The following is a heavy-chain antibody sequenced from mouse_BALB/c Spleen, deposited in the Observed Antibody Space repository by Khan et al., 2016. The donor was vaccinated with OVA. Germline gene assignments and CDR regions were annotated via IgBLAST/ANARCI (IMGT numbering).Heavy chain of an antibody. Sequence: VQLKQSGAELVRPGASVKLSCKASGYTFTNYWINWVKQRPGQGLEWIGNVYPSDSYTNYNQKFKDKATLTVDKSSSTAYMQLSSPISDDSAVYYCTREGGDGSSFAYWGQGTLVTVSA. CDR2: VYPSDSYT. V-gene: IGHV1-69*02. CDR3: TREGGDGSSFAY. CDR1: GYTFTNYW. J-gene: IGHJ3*01. D-gene: IGHD2-3*01.